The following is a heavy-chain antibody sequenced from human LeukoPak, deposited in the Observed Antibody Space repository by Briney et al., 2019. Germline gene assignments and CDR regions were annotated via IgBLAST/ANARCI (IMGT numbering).Heavy chain of an antibody. V-gene: IGHV3-74*01. J-gene: IGHJ4*02. CDR3: ARDMWGTSDY. Sequence: PGGSLRLSCAASGFPFSVFWMHWVRQAPGTGPVWVSRISPDGSTTTYADSVKGRFTISRDNAKNTLYLQISSLRAEDTAVYYCARDMWGTSDYWGQGTLVTVSS. D-gene: IGHD1-14*01. CDR1: GFPFSVFW. CDR2: ISPDGSTT.